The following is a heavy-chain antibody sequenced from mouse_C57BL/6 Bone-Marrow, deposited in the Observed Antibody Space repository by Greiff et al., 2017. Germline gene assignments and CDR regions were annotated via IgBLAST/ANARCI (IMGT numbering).Heavy chain of an antibody. CDR1: GYTFTDYY. V-gene: IGHV1-19*01. D-gene: IGHD1-1*01. J-gene: IGHJ2*01. CDR2: INPYNGGT. CDR3: AREQIRWDFFDY. Sequence: VQLQQSGPVLVMPGASVKMSCKASGYTFTDYYMNWVKQSHGQSLEWIGVINPYNGGTSYNQKFKGKATLTGDTSSSTAYMELNSLTSEDSAVYYCAREQIRWDFFDYWGQGTTLTVSS.